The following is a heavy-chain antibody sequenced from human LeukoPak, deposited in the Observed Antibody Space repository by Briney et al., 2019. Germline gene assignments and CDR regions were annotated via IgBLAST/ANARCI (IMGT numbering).Heavy chain of an antibody. CDR2: VNPNTGGT. CDR3: ARIAAGSNYYMDV. CDR1: GYTFTGYY. Sequence: ASVKVSCKASGYTFTGYYIHWVRQAPGQGLEWMGWVNPNTGGTNYAQTFQGRVSMTRDTSISTAYMELSSLRSEDTAVYYCARIAAGSNYYMDVWGKGTTVTVSS. J-gene: IGHJ6*03. D-gene: IGHD6-13*01. V-gene: IGHV1-2*02.